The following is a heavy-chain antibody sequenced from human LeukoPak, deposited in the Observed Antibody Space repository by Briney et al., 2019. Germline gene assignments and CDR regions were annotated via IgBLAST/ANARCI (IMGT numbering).Heavy chain of an antibody. D-gene: IGHD2-2*01. V-gene: IGHV3-30*18. CDR3: AKGGYQLLRSWFDP. J-gene: IGHJ5*02. CDR1: GFTFSKYD. CDR2: ISHDGMNK. Sequence: GGSLRLSCSASGFTFSKYDMHWVRQAPGKGLEWLAVISHDGMNKRYVDSVKGRFSVSRDNSKNTLYLQMNSLRAEDTAVYYCAKGGYQLLRSWFDPWGQGTLVTVSS.